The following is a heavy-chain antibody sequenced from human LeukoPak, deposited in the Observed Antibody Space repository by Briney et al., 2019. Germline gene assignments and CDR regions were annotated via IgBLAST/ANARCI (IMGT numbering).Heavy chain of an antibody. CDR3: ARSSGHDFDY. Sequence: SETLSLTCTVSSGSLSSFYWNWIRQPAGKGLEWVGRIYPSGSTDYNASLKSRVTMSVDTSKKQFSLELNSVTAADTAVYYCARSSGHDFDYWGQGILVTVSS. D-gene: IGHD5-12*01. J-gene: IGHJ4*02. V-gene: IGHV4-4*07. CDR2: IYPSGST. CDR1: SGSLSSFY.